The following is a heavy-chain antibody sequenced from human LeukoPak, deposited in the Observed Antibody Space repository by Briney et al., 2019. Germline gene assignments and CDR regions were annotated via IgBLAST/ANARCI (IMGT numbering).Heavy chain of an antibody. V-gene: IGHV4-61*02. CDR1: GGSISSGSYY. CDR3: ASKSPLIAVDAFDI. J-gene: IGHJ3*02. D-gene: IGHD6-19*01. Sequence: PSETLSLTCTVSGGSISSGSYYWSWIRQPAGKGLEWIGRIYTSGSTNYNPSLKSRVTISVDTSKNQFSLKLSSVTAADTAVYYCASKSPLIAVDAFDIWGQGTMVTVSS. CDR2: IYTSGST.